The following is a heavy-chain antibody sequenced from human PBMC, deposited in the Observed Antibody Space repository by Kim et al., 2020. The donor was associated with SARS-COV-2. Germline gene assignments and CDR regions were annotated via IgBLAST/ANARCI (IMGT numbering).Heavy chain of an antibody. J-gene: IGHJ6*02. CDR3: AKEGAPAAKYGMDV. D-gene: IGHD2-2*01. Sequence: AYSGQGRFIIYRDNAENAVYLQMNGLRAEDTAVYYCAKEGAPAAKYGMDVWGQGTTVTVSS. V-gene: IGHV3-23*01.